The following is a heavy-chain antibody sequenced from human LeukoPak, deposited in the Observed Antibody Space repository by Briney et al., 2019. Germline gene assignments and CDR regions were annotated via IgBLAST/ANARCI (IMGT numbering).Heavy chain of an antibody. CDR1: GGSISRYY. D-gene: IGHD1-26*01. CDR3: ARQRGRWDSFDY. Sequence: SETLSLTCTVSGGSISRYYWSWIRQPPGKGLEWIGYIYYSGSTNYKPSLKSRVTISVDASKNQFSLKLRSVTAADTAVYYCARQRGRWDSFDYWGQGTLVTVSS. CDR2: IYYSGST. J-gene: IGHJ4*02. V-gene: IGHV4-59*01.